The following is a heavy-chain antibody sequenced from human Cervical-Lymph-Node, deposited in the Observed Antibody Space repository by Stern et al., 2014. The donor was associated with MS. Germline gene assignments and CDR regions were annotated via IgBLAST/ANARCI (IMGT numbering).Heavy chain of an antibody. V-gene: IGHV1-2*04. CDR1: GYTFTDYY. CDR3: ARGRRSSGWSPPDAFDI. CDR2: INPNSGGT. J-gene: IGHJ3*02. D-gene: IGHD6-19*01. Sequence: QLVQSGAEVKKPGASGKVSCKASGYTFTDYYMHWVRQAPGQGLEWMGWINPNSGGTNYAQKFQGWVTMTRDTSLSTAYMDLSRLRSDDTAVYYCARGRRSSGWSPPDAFDIWGQGKMVTVSS.